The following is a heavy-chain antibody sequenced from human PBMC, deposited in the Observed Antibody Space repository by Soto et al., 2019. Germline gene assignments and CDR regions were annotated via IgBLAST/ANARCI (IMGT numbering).Heavy chain of an antibody. CDR2: ISGSDGRT. CDR1: GFTFSSYA. CDR3: AKGVSQYTPLALFDY. V-gene: IGHV3-23*01. J-gene: IGHJ4*02. D-gene: IGHD5-18*01. Sequence: GSLRLSCAASGFTFSSYAMSWVRQAPGKGLEWVSTISGSDGRTYSTDSVKGRFTISRDNSRNTAYLQMNSLRVEDTAVYYCAKGVSQYTPLALFDYWGRGTLVTVPS.